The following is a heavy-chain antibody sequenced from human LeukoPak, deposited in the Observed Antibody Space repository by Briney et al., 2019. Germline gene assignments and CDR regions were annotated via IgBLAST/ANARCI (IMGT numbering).Heavy chain of an antibody. J-gene: IGHJ4*02. CDR2: ISDDGNNK. CDR1: GFTFSSYA. CDR3: ARDGDPAALEVGFDY. V-gene: IGHV3-30-3*01. Sequence: GGSLRLSCAASGFTFSSYAMHWVRQAPGKGLEWVAVISDDGNNKYYADSVKGRFTISRDNSKNTLYLQMNSVRTEDTAVYYCARDGDPAALEVGFDYWGQGTLVTVSS. D-gene: IGHD2-2*01.